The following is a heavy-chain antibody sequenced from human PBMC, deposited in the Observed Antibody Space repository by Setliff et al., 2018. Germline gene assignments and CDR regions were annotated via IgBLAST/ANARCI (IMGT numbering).Heavy chain of an antibody. CDR3: SRLVRYCTTTTCQTLSGGEH. CDR1: GYTFTESI. V-gene: IGHV1-18*01. J-gene: IGHJ1*01. D-gene: IGHD2-8*01. CDR2: IGVYSGNT. Sequence: ASVKVSCKASGYTFTESIVSWVRQAPGQGLEWLGWIGVYSGNTYTAQRFQGRVTMTTDTSTNMAYLELRGLRSDDTAVYYCSRLVRYCTTTTCQTLSGGEHWGPGTLVTVSS.